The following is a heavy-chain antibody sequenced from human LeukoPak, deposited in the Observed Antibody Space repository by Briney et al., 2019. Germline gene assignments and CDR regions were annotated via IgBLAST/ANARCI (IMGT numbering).Heavy chain of an antibody. D-gene: IGHD7-27*01. J-gene: IGHJ6*03. CDR3: ARDLRKLGTLAYYYYYMDV. V-gene: IGHV1-46*01. CDR2: INPSGGST. CDR1: GYTFTSYY. Sequence: ASVKVSCKASGYTFTSYYMHWVRQAPGQGLEWMGIINPSGGSTSYAQKFQGRVTMTRDMSTSTVYMELSSLRSEDTAVYYCARDLRKLGTLAYYYYYMDVWGKGTTVTVSS.